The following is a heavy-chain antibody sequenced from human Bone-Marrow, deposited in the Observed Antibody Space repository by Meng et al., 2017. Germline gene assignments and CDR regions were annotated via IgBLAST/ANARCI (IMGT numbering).Heavy chain of an antibody. D-gene: IGHD6-13*01. J-gene: IGHJ4*02. CDR3: AKGAGRIASTGKRYFDY. Sequence: GESLKISCTGSGFIFNSYAMGWVRQAPGKGLEWVSVIGANGGSTSYADSVKSRFTISRDNSKNTIYLQMSSLRAYDTAVYYCAKGAGRIASTGKRYFDYWGLGTLVTVSS. CDR2: IGANGGST. CDR1: GFIFNSYA. V-gene: IGHV3-23*01.